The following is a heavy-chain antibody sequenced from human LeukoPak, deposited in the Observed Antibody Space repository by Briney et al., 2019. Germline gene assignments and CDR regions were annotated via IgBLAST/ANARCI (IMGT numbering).Heavy chain of an antibody. CDR2: ISYDGSNK. D-gene: IGHD4-23*01. Sequence: GRSLRLSCAASGFTFSSYAMHWVRQAPGKGLEWVAVISYDGSNKYYADSVKGRFTISRDNSKNTLYLQMNSLRAEDTAVYYCARDHYGGNSGGAFDIWGQGTMVTVSS. V-gene: IGHV3-30-3*01. J-gene: IGHJ3*02. CDR3: ARDHYGGNSGGAFDI. CDR1: GFTFSSYA.